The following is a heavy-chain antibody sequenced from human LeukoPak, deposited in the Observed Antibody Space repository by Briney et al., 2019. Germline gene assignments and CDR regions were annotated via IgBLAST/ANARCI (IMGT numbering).Heavy chain of an antibody. Sequence: GRSLRLSCAASGFTFSSYAMHWVRQAPGKGLEWVAVISYDGSNKYYADSVKGRFTISRDNSKNTLYLQMNSLRAEDTAVYYCARDLLSLSIYDSSGYLDYWGQGTLVTVSS. CDR2: ISYDGSNK. V-gene: IGHV3-30*04. J-gene: IGHJ4*02. CDR3: ARDLLSLSIYDSSGYLDY. D-gene: IGHD3-22*01. CDR1: GFTFSSYA.